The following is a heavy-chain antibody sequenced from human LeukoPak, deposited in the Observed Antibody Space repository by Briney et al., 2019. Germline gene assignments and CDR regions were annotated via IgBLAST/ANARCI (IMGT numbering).Heavy chain of an antibody. J-gene: IGHJ4*02. V-gene: IGHV4-39*01. Sequence: PSETLSLTCTVSGGSLSSSSYYWGWIRQPPGKGLEWIGSIYYSGSTYYNPSLKSRVTISVDTSNNQFSLKLSSGTAADTAVYYCARNPSGGRGDYWGQGTLVTVSS. CDR2: IYYSGST. CDR1: GGSLSSSSYY. CDR3: ARNPSGGRGDY. D-gene: IGHD1-26*01.